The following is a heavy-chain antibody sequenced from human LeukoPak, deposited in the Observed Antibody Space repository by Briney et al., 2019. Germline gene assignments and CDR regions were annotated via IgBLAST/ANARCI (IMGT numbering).Heavy chain of an antibody. CDR2: MYTSGST. CDR1: GGSISSGSYY. J-gene: IGHJ4*02. D-gene: IGHD3-3*01. V-gene: IGHV4-61*02. Sequence: PSQTLSLTCTVSGGSISSGSYYWSWIRQPAGKGLEWIGRMYTSGSTYYNPSLKSRVTISVDTSKNQFSLKLSSVTAADTAVYYCARAARGLRFLEWPQGFDYWGQGTLVTVSS. CDR3: ARAARGLRFLEWPQGFDY.